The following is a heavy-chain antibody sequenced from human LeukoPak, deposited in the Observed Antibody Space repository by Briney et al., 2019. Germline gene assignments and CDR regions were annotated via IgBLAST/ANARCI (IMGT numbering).Heavy chain of an antibody. D-gene: IGHD5-24*01. CDR3: ARDPDGYNPYYYYGMDV. J-gene: IGHJ6*02. CDR1: GGSISSYY. CDR2: INHSGST. Sequence: SETLSLTCSVSGGSISSYYWSWIRQPPGKGLEWIGEINHSGSTNYNPSLKSRDTISVDTSKNQFSLKLSSVTAADTAVYYCARDPDGYNPYYYYGMDVWGQGTTVTVSS. V-gene: IGHV4-34*01.